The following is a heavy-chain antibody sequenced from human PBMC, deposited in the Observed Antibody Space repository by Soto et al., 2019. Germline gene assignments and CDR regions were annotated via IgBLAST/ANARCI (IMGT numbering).Heavy chain of an antibody. V-gene: IGHV2-5*01. Sequence: ASGPTLVNPTQTLTLTCTFSVFSFRTSGVSVDWIRQPPGKAMECHVLMYWNDDKRYSTSLKSRLTITKDTSKNQVVLTMTNMDPVDTATYYCEHSGVRSSSWDRNFDIWGHGTMVTVSS. D-gene: IGHD6-13*01. CDR2: MYWNDDK. CDR1: VFSFRTSGVS. CDR3: EHSGVRSSSWDRNFDI. J-gene: IGHJ3*02.